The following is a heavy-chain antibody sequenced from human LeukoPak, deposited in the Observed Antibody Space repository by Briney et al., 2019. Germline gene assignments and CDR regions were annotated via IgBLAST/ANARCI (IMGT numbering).Heavy chain of an antibody. V-gene: IGHV4-39*01. CDR1: GGSISSSNYY. D-gene: IGHD3-10*01. CDR2: MCYSGSI. CDR3: ASRAMVRGAFDY. Sequence: SETLSLTCTVSGGSISSSNYYWGWIRQPPSKGLEWIGSMCYSGSIFYNPSLKSRVTISVDTSKNQFSLKLSSVTAADTAVYYCASRAMVRGAFDYWGQGTLVTVSS. J-gene: IGHJ4*02.